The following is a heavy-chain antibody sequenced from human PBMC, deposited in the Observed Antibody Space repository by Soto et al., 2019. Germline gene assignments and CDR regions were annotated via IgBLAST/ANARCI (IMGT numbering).Heavy chain of an antibody. CDR1: GYTFTSYY. CDR3: ARDRGITMVRGAQYYYGMDV. J-gene: IGHJ6*02. D-gene: IGHD3-10*01. CDR2: INPSGGST. V-gene: IGHV1-46*01. Sequence: QVQLVQSGAEVKKPGASVKVSCKASGYTFTSYYMHWVRQAPGQGLEWMGIINPSGGSTSYAQKFQGRVTMTRDTSTSTVYMELSGLRSEDTAVYYCARDRGITMVRGAQYYYGMDVWGQGTTVTVSS.